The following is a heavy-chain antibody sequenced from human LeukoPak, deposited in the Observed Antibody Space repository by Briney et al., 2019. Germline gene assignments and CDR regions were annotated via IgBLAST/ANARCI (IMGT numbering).Heavy chain of an antibody. CDR1: GYSFTRYW. V-gene: IGHV5-51*01. CDR2: IYPGDSDT. Sequence: GESLKISCKGSGYSFTRYWIGWVRQMPGKGLGWMGIIYPGDSDTRYSPSFQGQVTISADKSISTAYLQWSSLKASDTAMYYCARRTYDYDSSGNCVGSGCYFYGMDVWGQGTTVTVSS. J-gene: IGHJ6*02. D-gene: IGHD3-22*01. CDR3: ARRTYDYDSSGNCVGSGCYFYGMDV.